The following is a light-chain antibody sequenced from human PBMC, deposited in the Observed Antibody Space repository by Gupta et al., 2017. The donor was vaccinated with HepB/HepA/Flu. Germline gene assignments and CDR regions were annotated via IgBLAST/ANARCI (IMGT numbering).Light chain of an antibody. J-gene: IGKJ2*01. Sequence: DIVMTHSPLCLPVTPGEPASISCRSSQSLLLNSRYNCLNWYLQKPGQAPQLLIYLASKRAYGVPDRFSGSGSGTDFTLKISRGEADDVGIYYCRQALQTPSTFGQGTKLDIK. V-gene: IGKV2-28*01. CDR3: RQALQTPST. CDR2: LAS. CDR1: QSLLLNSRYNC.